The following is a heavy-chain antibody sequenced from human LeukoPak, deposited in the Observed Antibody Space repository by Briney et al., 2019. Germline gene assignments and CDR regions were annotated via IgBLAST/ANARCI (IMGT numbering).Heavy chain of an antibody. CDR1: GFTFSTYG. CDR3: AKTRGYCSGGSCYCDY. V-gene: IGHV3-23*01. J-gene: IGHJ4*02. D-gene: IGHD2-15*01. Sequence: GGSLRLSCAASGFTFSTYGMHWVRQAPGKGLEWVSAISGSGGSTYYADSVKGRFTISRDNSKNTLYLQMNSLRAEDTAVYYCAKTRGYCSGGSCYCDYWGQGTLVTVSS. CDR2: ISGSGGST.